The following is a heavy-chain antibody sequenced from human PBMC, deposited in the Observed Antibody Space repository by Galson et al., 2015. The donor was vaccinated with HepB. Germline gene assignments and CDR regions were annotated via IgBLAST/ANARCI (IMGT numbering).Heavy chain of an antibody. J-gene: IGHJ4*02. D-gene: IGHD5-24*01. Sequence: SLRLSCATSGFTFSNAWMSWVRQAPGKGLEWVGRIKSKTFGGTTDYAAHVKGRFTISRDDSKRTLYLEMNNLKSEDTGVFYCATGEDGHSHWGQGTLVTVSS. CDR3: ATGEDGHSH. V-gene: IGHV3-15*01. CDR2: IKSKTFGGTT. CDR1: GFTFSNAW.